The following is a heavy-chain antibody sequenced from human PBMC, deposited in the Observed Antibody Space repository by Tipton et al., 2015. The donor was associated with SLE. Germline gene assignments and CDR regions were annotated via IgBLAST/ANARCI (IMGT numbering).Heavy chain of an antibody. D-gene: IGHD1-1*01. CDR2: IRYDGTYK. V-gene: IGHV3-30*02. CDR1: GFTFSSYG. CDR3: ARDNDNVGRGMDV. Sequence: GSLRLSCAASGFTFSSYGMHWVRQVPGKGLEWVAFIRYDGTYKYYADSVKGRFTTSRDNSKNTLYLQMNSLRAEDTAVYYCARDNDNVGRGMDVWGQGTTVTVSS. J-gene: IGHJ6*02.